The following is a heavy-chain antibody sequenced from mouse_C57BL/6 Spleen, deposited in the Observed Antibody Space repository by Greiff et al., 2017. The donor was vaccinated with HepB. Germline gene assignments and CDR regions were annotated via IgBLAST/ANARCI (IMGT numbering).Heavy chain of an antibody. CDR3: ARPSPSALYYAMDY. CDR2: ISSGSSTI. V-gene: IGHV5-17*01. J-gene: IGHJ4*01. CDR1: GFTFSDYG. Sequence: EVQRVESGGGLVKPGGSLKLSCAASGFTFSDYGMHWVRQAPEKGLEWVAYISSGSSTIYYADTVKGRFTISRDNAKNTLFLQMTSLRSEDTAMYYCARPSPSALYYAMDYWGQGTSVTVSS. D-gene: IGHD2-10*02.